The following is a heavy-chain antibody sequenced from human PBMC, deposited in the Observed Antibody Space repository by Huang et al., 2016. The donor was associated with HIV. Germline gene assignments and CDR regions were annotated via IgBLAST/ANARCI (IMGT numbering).Heavy chain of an antibody. V-gene: IGHV3-30-3*01. Sequence: QVQLVESGGGVVQPGRSLRLSCAASGFTFSSHARHWVRQAPGKGLEWVAVISNDGSNKYYADSVKGRFTFSRDNSKNTLYLQMNSLRAEDTAVFYCARAKDSWDAYDIWGQGTMVTVSS. CDR1: GFTFSSHA. CDR2: ISNDGSNK. J-gene: IGHJ3*02. CDR3: ARAKDSWDAYDI.